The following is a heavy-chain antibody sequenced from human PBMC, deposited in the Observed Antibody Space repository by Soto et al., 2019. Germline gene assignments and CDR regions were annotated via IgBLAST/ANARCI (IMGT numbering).Heavy chain of an antibody. Sequence: PSETLSLTCAVSGGSISSGGYSLSWIRQPPGKGLEWIGYIYHSGSTYYNPSLKSRVTISVDRSKNQFSLKLSSVTAADTAVYYCARADYSSSSPYYYYGMDVWGQGTTVTVSS. D-gene: IGHD6-6*01. J-gene: IGHJ6*02. CDR1: GGSISSGGYS. CDR3: ARADYSSSSPYYYYGMDV. CDR2: IYHSGST. V-gene: IGHV4-30-2*01.